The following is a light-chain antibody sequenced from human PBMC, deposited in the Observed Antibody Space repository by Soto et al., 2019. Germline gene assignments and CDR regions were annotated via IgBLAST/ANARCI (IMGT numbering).Light chain of an antibody. Sequence: DIQMTQSPSSLSASVGDRVTITCRASQSSGNNLAWYQQKPGKVPKVLIYTASTLHSGVPSRFSGRGSGTDFTLTIYSLQPEDVATYFCQKYDSVPWSFGQGTRVEI. CDR2: TAS. CDR1: QSSGNN. J-gene: IGKJ1*01. CDR3: QKYDSVPWS. V-gene: IGKV1-27*01.